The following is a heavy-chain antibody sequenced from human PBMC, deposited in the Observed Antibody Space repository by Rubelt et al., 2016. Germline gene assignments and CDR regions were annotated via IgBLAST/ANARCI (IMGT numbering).Heavy chain of an antibody. V-gene: IGHV3-48*04. CDR2: ITSGSDII. J-gene: IGHJ4*02. CDR1: GFSFSDYS. Sequence: VQLVESGGGLVQPGGSLRLSCAASGFSFSDYSMNWVHQAPGKGQEWLSYITSGSDIIHYADSVKGRLTTSRDNAKKSLYLQMNSRRVEDTAVYYCASDRVGWGQGTLVTVSS. CDR3: ASDRVG. D-gene: IGHD2-2*01.